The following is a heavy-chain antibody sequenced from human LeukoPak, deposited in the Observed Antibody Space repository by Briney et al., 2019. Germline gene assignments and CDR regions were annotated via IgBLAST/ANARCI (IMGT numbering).Heavy chain of an antibody. CDR2: INQSGST. CDR1: GASFSGYY. CDR3: VRGRGAVAGYFDH. D-gene: IGHD6-19*01. Sequence: SETLSLTCAVYGASFSGYYWNWIRQSPGKGLEWIGEINQSGSTNYNPSLKSRVTISVDTSKKQFSLRLSSVSGADTAVYYCVRGRGAVAGYFDHWGQGTLVTVSS. V-gene: IGHV4-34*01. J-gene: IGHJ4*02.